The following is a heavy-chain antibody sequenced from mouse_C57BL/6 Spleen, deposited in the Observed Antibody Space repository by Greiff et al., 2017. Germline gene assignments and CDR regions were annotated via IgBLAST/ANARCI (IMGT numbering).Heavy chain of an antibody. Sequence: VQVVESGAELVRPGASVKLSCKASGYTFTDYYINWVKQRPGQGLEWIARIYPGSGNTYYNEKFKGKATLTAEKSSSTAYMQLSSLTSEDSAVYFCARQDYGSSSWFAYWGQGTLVTVSA. V-gene: IGHV1-76*01. CDR3: ARQDYGSSSWFAY. CDR1: GYTFTDYY. J-gene: IGHJ3*01. CDR2: IYPGSGNT. D-gene: IGHD1-1*01.